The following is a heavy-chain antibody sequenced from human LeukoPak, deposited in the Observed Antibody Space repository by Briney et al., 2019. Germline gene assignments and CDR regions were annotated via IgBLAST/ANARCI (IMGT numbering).Heavy chain of an antibody. V-gene: IGHV1-24*01. D-gene: IGHD6-13*01. CDR3: ATYSSIASPTSFDY. Sequence: ASVKVSCKVSGYTLTKLSLHWVRQAPGKGLEWMGGFDPEDGETIYAQKFQGRVTMTEDTSTDTAYMELSSLRSEDTAVYYCATYSSIASPTSFDYWGQGTLVTVSS. CDR1: GYTLTKLS. CDR2: FDPEDGET. J-gene: IGHJ4*02.